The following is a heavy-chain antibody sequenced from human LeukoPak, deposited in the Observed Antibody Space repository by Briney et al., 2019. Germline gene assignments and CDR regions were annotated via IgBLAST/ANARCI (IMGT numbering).Heavy chain of an antibody. CDR1: GGSISSGSYY. CDR2: IYTSGST. D-gene: IGHD3-16*01. Sequence: SETLSLTCTVSGGSISSGSYYWSWIRQPAGKGLEWIGRIYTSGSTNYNPSLKSRVTISVDRSKNQFSLKLSSVTAADTAVYYCARGRYGWLPFDYWGQGTLVTVSS. CDR3: ARGRYGWLPFDY. V-gene: IGHV4-61*02. J-gene: IGHJ4*02.